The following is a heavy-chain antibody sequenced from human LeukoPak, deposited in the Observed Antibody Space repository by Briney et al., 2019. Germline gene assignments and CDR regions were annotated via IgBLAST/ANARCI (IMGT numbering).Heavy chain of an antibody. Sequence: GRSLRLSCAASGFTFSSYGMHWVRQAPGKGLEWVAVISYDGSNKYYADSVKGRFTISRDNSKNTLYLQMNSLRAEDTAVYYCAKGYYTVDYWGQGTLVTVSS. CDR1: GFTFSSYG. J-gene: IGHJ4*02. V-gene: IGHV3-30*18. CDR2: ISYDGSNK. CDR3: AKGYYTVDY. D-gene: IGHD3-3*01.